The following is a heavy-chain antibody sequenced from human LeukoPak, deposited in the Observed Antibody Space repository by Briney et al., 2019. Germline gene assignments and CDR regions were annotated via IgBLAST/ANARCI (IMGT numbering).Heavy chain of an antibody. D-gene: IGHD3-10*01. CDR3: PGTPMLRGEGGAPYKYGMDV. CDR1: VDSIYRSNW. CDR2: IHHNGTR. J-gene: IGHJ6*02. V-gene: IGHV4/OR15-8*01. Sequence: PSETLSHTSGVSVDSIYRSNWWTGVRQSPGKGLEWIGEIHHNGTRNYNPSLKSRVTISADTFKNHFSLILTSLTAADSAVYTWPGTPMLRGEGGAPYKYGMDVWGQGTTVIVSS.